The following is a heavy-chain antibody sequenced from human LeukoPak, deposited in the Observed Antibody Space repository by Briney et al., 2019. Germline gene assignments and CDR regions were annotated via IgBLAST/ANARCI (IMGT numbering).Heavy chain of an antibody. CDR2: INPNSGGT. Sequence: GASVKVSCKASGYTFTCYYMHWVRQAPGQGLEWMGWINPNSGGTKYAQKFQGRVTMTRDTSISTAYMELSRLRSDDTAVYYCAAFGRQWLLSGEDAFDIWGQGTMVTVSS. J-gene: IGHJ3*02. V-gene: IGHV1-2*02. CDR3: AAFGRQWLLSGEDAFDI. CDR1: GYTFTCYY. D-gene: IGHD6-19*01.